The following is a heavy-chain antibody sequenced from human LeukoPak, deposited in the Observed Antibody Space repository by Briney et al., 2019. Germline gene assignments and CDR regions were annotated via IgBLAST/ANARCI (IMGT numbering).Heavy chain of an antibody. V-gene: IGHV4-34*01. J-gene: IGHJ3*02. CDR2: INHSGST. Sequence: SETLSLTCAVYVGSFSGYYWSWIRQPPGKGLEWIGEINHSGSTNYNPSLKSRVTISVDTSKNQFSLKLTSVTAADTAVYYCARWGETSALRVHAFDIWGQGTMVTVSS. D-gene: IGHD3-10*01. CDR1: VGSFSGYY. CDR3: ARWGETSALRVHAFDI.